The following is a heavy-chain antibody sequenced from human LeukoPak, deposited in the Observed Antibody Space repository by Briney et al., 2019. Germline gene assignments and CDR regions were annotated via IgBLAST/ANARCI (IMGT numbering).Heavy chain of an antibody. CDR1: GFTFSSYA. V-gene: IGHV3-23*01. J-gene: IGHJ4*02. D-gene: IGHD3-9*01. Sequence: GGSLRLSCAASGFTFSSYAMSWVRQAPGKGLEWGSAISGSGGSTYYADSVKGRFTISRDNSKNTLYLQMNSLRAEDTAVYYCAKDNYDILTGYRSRIVWGQGTLVTVSS. CDR3: AKDNYDILTGYRSRIV. CDR2: ISGSGGST.